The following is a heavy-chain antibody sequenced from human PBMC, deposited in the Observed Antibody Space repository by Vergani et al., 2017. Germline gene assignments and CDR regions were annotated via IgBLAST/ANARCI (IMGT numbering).Heavy chain of an antibody. CDR3: ARDPFPPYYYDSSGYYHDAFDI. CDR1: GYTFTSYY. CDR2: INPSGGST. V-gene: IGHV1-46*01. Sequence: QVQLVQSGAEVKKPGASVKVSCKASGYTFTSYYMHWVRQAPGQGLEWMGIINPSGGSTSYAQKFQGRVTMTRDTSTSTVYMELSSLRSEDTAVYYSARDPFPPYYYDSSGYYHDAFDIWGQGTMVTVSS. J-gene: IGHJ3*02. D-gene: IGHD3-22*01.